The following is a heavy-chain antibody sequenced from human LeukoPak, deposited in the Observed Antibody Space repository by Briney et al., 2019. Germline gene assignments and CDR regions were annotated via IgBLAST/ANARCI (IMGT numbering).Heavy chain of an antibody. J-gene: IGHJ4*02. Sequence: GGSLRLSCAASGFTFSNYAMHWVRQAPGKGLEWVAVISYDGRNKYYADSVEGRFTISRDNSKNTLDLYMNSLRSEDTALYYCAKDGGSFDYWGQGTLVTVSS. CDR2: ISYDGRNK. V-gene: IGHV3-30*04. CDR1: GFTFSNYA. CDR3: AKDGGSFDY. D-gene: IGHD2-15*01.